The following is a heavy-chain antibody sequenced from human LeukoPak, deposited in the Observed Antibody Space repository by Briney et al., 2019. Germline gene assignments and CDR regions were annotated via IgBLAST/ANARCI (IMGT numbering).Heavy chain of an antibody. J-gene: IGHJ4*02. CDR2: ISSSSSYI. D-gene: IGHD6-19*01. V-gene: IGHV3-21*01. Sequence: PGGSLRLSCAASGFTFSSYSMNWVRQAPGKGLEWVSSISSSSSYIYYADSVKGRFTISRDNAKNSLYLQMNSLRAEDTAVYYCARDSSEQWLVPFDYWGQGTLVTVSS. CDR3: ARDSSEQWLVPFDY. CDR1: GFTFSSYS.